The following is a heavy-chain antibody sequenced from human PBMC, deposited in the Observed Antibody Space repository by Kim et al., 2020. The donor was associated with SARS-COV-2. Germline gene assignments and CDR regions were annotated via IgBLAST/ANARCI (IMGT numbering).Heavy chain of an antibody. CDR3: ARGLSSTSLVDY. Sequence: SETLSLTCAVYGGSFSGYYWSWIRQPPGKGLEWIGEINHSGSTNYNPSLKSRVTISVDTSKNQFSLKLSSVTAADTAVYYCARGLSSTSLVDYWGQGTLVTVSS. D-gene: IGHD2-2*01. V-gene: IGHV4-34*01. CDR1: GGSFSGYY. J-gene: IGHJ4*02. CDR2: INHSGST.